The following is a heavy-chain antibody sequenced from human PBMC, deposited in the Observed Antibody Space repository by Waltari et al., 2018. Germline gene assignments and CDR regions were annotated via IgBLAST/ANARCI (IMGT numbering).Heavy chain of an antibody. CDR3: ARDYCDRTNCHGMDV. CDR1: DVNFSSYD. V-gene: IGHV3-30*03. CDR2: ISYNARNI. J-gene: IGHJ6*02. D-gene: IGHD3-22*01. Sequence: GQLVESGGGVVLPGRSLRLSCDASDVNFSSYDMHWVRQAPGKGPEWVAVISYNARNIYYVDSVKGRFTISRDNSKKTLYLQMNSLRADDTAVYYCARDYCDRTNCHGMDVWGQGTTVTVSS.